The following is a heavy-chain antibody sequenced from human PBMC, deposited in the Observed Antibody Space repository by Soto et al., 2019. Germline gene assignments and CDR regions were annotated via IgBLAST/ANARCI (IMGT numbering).Heavy chain of an antibody. CDR2: IYYSGST. D-gene: IGHD6-6*01. CDR3: ARVRNSSSRGLDP. CDR1: GGSISSGGYY. V-gene: IGHV4-31*03. Sequence: PSETLSLTCTVSGGSISSGGYYWSWIRQHPGKGLEWIGYIYYSGSTYYNPSLKSRVTISVDTSKNQFSLKLSSVTAADTAVYYCARVRNSSSRGLDPWGHGTLVTFSS. J-gene: IGHJ5*02.